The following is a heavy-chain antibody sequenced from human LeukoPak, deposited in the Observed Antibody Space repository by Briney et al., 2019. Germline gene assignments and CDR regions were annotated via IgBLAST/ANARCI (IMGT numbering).Heavy chain of an antibody. CDR2: ISSSSSDT. Sequence: PGGSLRLSCAASGFTFSDYYLTWIRQAPGKGLEWVSYISSSSSDTNYADSVRGRFTISRDNANKSLYLQMNSLRDEDTAVYYCAKGTGINHYHWIDPWGQGTQVTVSS. CDR3: AKGTGINHYHWIDP. CDR1: GFTFSDYY. V-gene: IGHV3-11*06. J-gene: IGHJ5*02. D-gene: IGHD3/OR15-3a*01.